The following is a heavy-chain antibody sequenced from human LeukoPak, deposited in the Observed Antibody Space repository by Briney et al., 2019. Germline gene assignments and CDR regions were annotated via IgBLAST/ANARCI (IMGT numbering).Heavy chain of an antibody. J-gene: IGHJ4*02. D-gene: IGHD6-13*01. CDR2: ISTDASST. V-gene: IGHV3-74*01. CDR1: GFTCSSYW. CDR3: TGHHQAYSRTY. Sequence: GGSLRLSCAASGFTCSSYWMHWVRQAPGKGLVWVSRISTDASSTTYADSVKGRFTISRDNAKDTLYLQMNSLRAEDTAVYYCTGHHQAYSRTYWGQGTLVTVSS.